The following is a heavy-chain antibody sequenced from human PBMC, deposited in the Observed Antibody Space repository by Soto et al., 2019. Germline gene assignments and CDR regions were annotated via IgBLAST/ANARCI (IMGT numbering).Heavy chain of an antibody. CDR1: GYAFTTYG. Sequence: QVHLVQSGAEVKKPGASVKVSCKGSGYAFTTYGITWVRQAPGQGLEWMGWISAHNGNTNYAQKPPVRATVTRSTSTSTAYMELRTLRSADTAVYYCARGRYGDYWGQGALVTVSS. CDR3: ARGRYGDY. V-gene: IGHV1-18*01. CDR2: ISAHNGNT. J-gene: IGHJ4*02. D-gene: IGHD1-1*01.